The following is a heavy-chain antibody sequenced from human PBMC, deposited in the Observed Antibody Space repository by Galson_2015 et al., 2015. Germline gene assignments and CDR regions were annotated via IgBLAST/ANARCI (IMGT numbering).Heavy chain of an antibody. CDR1: GFIFSNHD. CDR3: ARASGLGFREQDAFDI. CDR2: ITGSGTTE. J-gene: IGHJ3*02. V-gene: IGHV3-48*03. Sequence: SLRLSCAASGFIFSNHDINRIRQAPGKGLEWVSDITGSGTTESYADSVKGRFTISRDNAKNSLYLQMNSLRVEDTAVYYCARASGLGFREQDAFDIWGQGTMVTVSS. D-gene: IGHD1/OR15-1a*01.